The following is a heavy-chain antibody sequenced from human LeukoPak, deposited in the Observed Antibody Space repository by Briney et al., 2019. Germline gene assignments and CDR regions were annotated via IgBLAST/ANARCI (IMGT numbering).Heavy chain of an antibody. CDR2: ISGSGGST. V-gene: IGHV3-23*01. CDR1: GFTFSSYA. D-gene: IGHD3-3*01. CDR3: AKDGERYDFPNWFDP. J-gene: IGHJ5*02. Sequence: GGSLRLSCAASGFTFSSYAMSWVRQAPGKGLEWVSAISGSGGSTYYADSVKGRFTIASDNSKNTLHLQMNIRGAEDTAVYYCAKDGERYDFPNWFDPWGQGTLVTVSS.